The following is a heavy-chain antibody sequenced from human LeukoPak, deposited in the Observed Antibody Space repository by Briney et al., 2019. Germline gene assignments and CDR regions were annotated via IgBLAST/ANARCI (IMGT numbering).Heavy chain of an antibody. J-gene: IGHJ4*02. D-gene: IGHD1-26*01. V-gene: IGHV4-59*01. Sequence: SETLSLTCTVSGGSISSYYWSWIRQPPGKGLEWIGYIYYSGSTNYNPSLKSRVTIPVDTSKNQFSLKLSSVTAADTAVYYCARGEWDLLFDYWGQGTLVTVSS. CDR3: ARGEWDLLFDY. CDR2: IYYSGST. CDR1: GGSISSYY.